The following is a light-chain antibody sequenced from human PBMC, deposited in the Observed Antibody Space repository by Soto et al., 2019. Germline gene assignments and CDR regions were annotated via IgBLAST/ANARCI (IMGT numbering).Light chain of an antibody. CDR2: AAS. J-gene: IGKJ1*01. V-gene: IGKV1-12*01. Sequence: DIQMTQAPFSVSASVGDRVTITCRASQGISTSLAWYQQKPGKAPKLLIYAASSLQSGVPSRFSGTGSGTDFTLTISRLQPEDFATYYCQQAKNFPGTFGQGTKVEVK. CDR3: QQAKNFPGT. CDR1: QGISTS.